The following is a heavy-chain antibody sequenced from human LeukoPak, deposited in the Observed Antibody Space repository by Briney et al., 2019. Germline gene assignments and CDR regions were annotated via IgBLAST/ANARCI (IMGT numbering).Heavy chain of an antibody. J-gene: IGHJ4*02. D-gene: IGHD4-17*01. CDR1: GFTFSRYW. CDR2: INSDGSTA. V-gene: IGHV3-74*01. CDR3: ARDPTLMTTVTPSDY. Sequence: PGGSLRLSCAASGFTFSRYWMHWVRQVPGKGLVWVSRINSDGSTATYADSVKGRFTISRDNAKNTLYLQMNSLRAEDTAVYYCARDPTLMTTVTPSDYWGQGTLVTVSS.